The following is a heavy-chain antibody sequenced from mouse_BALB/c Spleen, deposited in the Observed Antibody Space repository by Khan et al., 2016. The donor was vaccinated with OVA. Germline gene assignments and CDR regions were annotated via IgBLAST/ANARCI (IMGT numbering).Heavy chain of an antibody. CDR3: ARETVVDVYWYLDV. CDR2: IRNKAKGYTT. D-gene: IGHD1-1*01. CDR1: GFTFTDYY. V-gene: IGHV7-3*02. J-gene: IGHJ1*01. Sequence: EVELVESGGGLVQPGGSLRLSCATSGFTFTDYYMSWVRQPPGKSLEWLGFIRNKAKGYTTEYSAPVKGRFTISRDNSQSIVYLQMNTLRAEDSATSYCARETVVDVYWYLDVWGAGTTVTVSS.